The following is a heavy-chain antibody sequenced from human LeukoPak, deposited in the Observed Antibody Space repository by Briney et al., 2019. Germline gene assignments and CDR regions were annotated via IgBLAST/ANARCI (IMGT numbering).Heavy chain of an antibody. CDR3: ARDRGVLYYFDN. V-gene: IGHV3-30*04. CDR1: GFTFSNYA. Sequence: GGSLTLSCAASGFTFSNYAMHWVRQAPGKGLEWVAVVAHDGSNKYFADFVRGRFTISRDNPKNTLYLQMNSLTSEDTGFYYCARDRGVLYYFDNWGQGTLVTVSS. J-gene: IGHJ4*02. D-gene: IGHD3-10*01. CDR2: VAHDGSNK.